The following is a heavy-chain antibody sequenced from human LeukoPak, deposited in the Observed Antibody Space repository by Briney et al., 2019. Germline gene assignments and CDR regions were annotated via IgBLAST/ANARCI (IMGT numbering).Heavy chain of an antibody. J-gene: IGHJ6*03. CDR1: GFTFSSYS. D-gene: IGHD2-15*01. CDR2: ISSSSSYI. CDR3: ARMPQDGYYYYMDV. V-gene: IGHV3-21*01. Sequence: GGSLRLSCAASGFTFSSYSMNWVRQAPGKGLEWVSSISSSSSYIYYADSVKGRFTISRDNAKNSLYLQMNSLRAEDTAVYYCARMPQDGYYYYMDVWGKGTTVTVSS.